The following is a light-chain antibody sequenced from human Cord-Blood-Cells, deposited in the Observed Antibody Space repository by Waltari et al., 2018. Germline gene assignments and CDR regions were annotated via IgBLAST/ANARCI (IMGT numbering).Light chain of an antibody. CDR2: EGS. J-gene: IGLJ3*02. CDR1: SSDVGSYTL. V-gene: IGLV2-23*01. CDR3: CSYAGSWV. Sequence: QSALTQPASVSGSPGQSITISCTGTSSDVGSYTLVSWYQQHPGKAPKLMIYEGSKRPSGVSNRFSGSKSGNTASLTISELQAEDEADYYCCSYAGSWVFGGGTKLTVL.